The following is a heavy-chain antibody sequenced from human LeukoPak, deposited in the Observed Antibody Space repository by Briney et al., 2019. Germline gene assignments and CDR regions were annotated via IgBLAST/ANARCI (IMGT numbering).Heavy chain of an antibody. CDR1: GCSINSSSYY. CDR2: IYHSGST. D-gene: IGHD6-19*01. Sequence: PSETLSLTCTVSGCSINSSSYYWGWIRQPPGKGLEWIGSIYHSGSTYYNPSLKSRVTISVDTSKNQFSMKLSSVTAADTAVYYCARDLPYSSGWFIAFDIWGQGTMLTVSS. CDR3: ARDLPYSSGWFIAFDI. J-gene: IGHJ3*02. V-gene: IGHV4-39*07.